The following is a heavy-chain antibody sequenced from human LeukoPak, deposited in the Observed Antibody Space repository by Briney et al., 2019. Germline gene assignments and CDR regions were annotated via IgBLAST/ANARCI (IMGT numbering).Heavy chain of an antibody. V-gene: IGHV3-30*02. D-gene: IGHD6-13*01. CDR3: AKDILGYSSSWIDY. CDR2: IRYDGSNK. CDR1: GFTFSSYG. Sequence: GGSLRLSCAASGFTFSSYGMHWVRQAPGKGLEWVAFIRYDGSNKYYADSVKGRLTISRDNSKNTLYLQMNSLRAEDTAVSYCAKDILGYSSSWIDYWGQGTLVTVSS. J-gene: IGHJ4*02.